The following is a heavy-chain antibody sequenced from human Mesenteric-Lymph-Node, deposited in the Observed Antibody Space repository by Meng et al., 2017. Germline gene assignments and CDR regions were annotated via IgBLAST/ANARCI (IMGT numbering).Heavy chain of an antibody. D-gene: IGHD6-19*01. CDR1: GYTFTRDE. CDR2: INSNTGNP. CDR3: ARDKIAVAGITGDY. V-gene: IGHV7-4-1*02. Sequence: NPGALVNASCKSFGYTFTRDEMNGVRQAPGQGLEWMGWINSNTGNPTYSQGFTGRFVFSLDTSVSTAYLQISSLKAEDTAVYYCARDKIAVAGITGDYWGQGTLVTVSS. J-gene: IGHJ4*02.